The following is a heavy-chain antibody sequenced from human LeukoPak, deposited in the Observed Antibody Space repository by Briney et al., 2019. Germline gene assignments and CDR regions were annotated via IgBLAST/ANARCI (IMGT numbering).Heavy chain of an antibody. V-gene: IGHV3-7*01. CDR2: TKQDGSEK. CDR1: GFTFSGYW. CDR3: ARGGGMDEGYCSGGSCYAIDY. D-gene: IGHD2-15*01. J-gene: IGHJ4*02. Sequence: GGSLRLSCAASGFTFSGYWMSWVRQAPGKGLEWVANTKQDGSEKYYEDSVKGRFTISRDNAKNSLYLQMNSLRAEDTAVYYCARGGGMDEGYCSGGSCYAIDYWGQGTLVTVSS.